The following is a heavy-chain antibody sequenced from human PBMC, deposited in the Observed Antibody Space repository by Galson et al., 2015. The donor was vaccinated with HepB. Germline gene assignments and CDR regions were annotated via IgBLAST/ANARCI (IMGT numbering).Heavy chain of an antibody. Sequence: SVKASCKASGYTFTSYAMHWVRQAPGQRLEWMGWINAGNGNTKYSQKFQGRVTITRDTSASTAYMELSSLRSEDTAVYYCARGPPFRAPITMVRGVIGYFDYWGQGTLVTVSS. CDR2: INAGNGNT. CDR3: ARGPPFRAPITMVRGVIGYFDY. V-gene: IGHV1-3*01. J-gene: IGHJ4*02. CDR1: GYTFTSYA. D-gene: IGHD3-10*01.